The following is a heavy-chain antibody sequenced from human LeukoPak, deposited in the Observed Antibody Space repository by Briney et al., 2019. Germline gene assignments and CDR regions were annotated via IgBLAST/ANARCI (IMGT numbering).Heavy chain of an antibody. CDR2: IYYSGST. Sequence: SETLPLTCSVSGGSISSYGYYWSWIRQHPGKGLEWIGFIYYSGSTLYAPSFRSRVTISVDTSKNQFSLQLTSLTAADTAIYYCATYRDPVNRVAWFDPWGQGMLVTVSS. V-gene: IGHV4-31*03. J-gene: IGHJ5*02. CDR3: ATYRDPVNRVAWFDP. CDR1: GGSISSYGYY. D-gene: IGHD4-17*01.